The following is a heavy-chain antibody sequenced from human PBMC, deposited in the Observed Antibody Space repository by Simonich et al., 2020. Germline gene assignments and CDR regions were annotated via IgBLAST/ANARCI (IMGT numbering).Heavy chain of an antibody. Sequence: QVQLVQSGAEVKKPGASVKVSCKASGYTFTGYYMHWVRQAPGQGLEWMEWINPNGGGTNYAQKFQGRVTMTRDTSISTAYMELSRLRSDDTAVYYCARGGVQYYYYYMDVWGKGTTVTVSS. CDR3: ARGGVQYYYYYMDV. CDR1: GYTFTGYY. CDR2: INPNGGGT. V-gene: IGHV1-2*02. J-gene: IGHJ6*03. D-gene: IGHD3-3*01.